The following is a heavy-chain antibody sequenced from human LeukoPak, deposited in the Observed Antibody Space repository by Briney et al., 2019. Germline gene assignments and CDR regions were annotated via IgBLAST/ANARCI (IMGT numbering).Heavy chain of an antibody. V-gene: IGHV3-33*03. CDR3: AVAAPYYFDY. J-gene: IGHJ4*02. CDR1: GFPFSGSG. Sequence: QSGGSLRLSCAASGFPFSGSGMHWVRQAPGKGLEWVAVIWYDGSHQYYADSVKGRFTISRDNAKNSLYLQMNSLRAEDTAVYYCAVAAPYYFDYWGQGTLVTVSS. CDR2: IWYDGSHQ. D-gene: IGHD2-15*01.